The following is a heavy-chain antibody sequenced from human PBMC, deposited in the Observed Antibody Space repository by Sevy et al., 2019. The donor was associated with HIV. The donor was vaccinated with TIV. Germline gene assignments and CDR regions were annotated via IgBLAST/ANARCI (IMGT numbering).Heavy chain of an antibody. CDR2: IKQDGSEK. D-gene: IGHD3-3*01. CDR3: ARLNRGYDFWSGYSSGGAFDI. J-gene: IGHJ3*02. Sequence: GGSLRLSCAASGFTFSSYWMSWVRQAPGKGLEWVANIKQDGSEKYYVDSVKGRFTISRDNAKNSLYLQMNSLRAEETAVYYCARLNRGYDFWSGYSSGGAFDIWGQGTMVTVSS. CDR1: GFTFSSYW. V-gene: IGHV3-7*01.